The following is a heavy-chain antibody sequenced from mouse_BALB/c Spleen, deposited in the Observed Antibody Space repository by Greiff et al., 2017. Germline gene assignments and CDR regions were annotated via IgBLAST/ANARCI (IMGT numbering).Heavy chain of an antibody. V-gene: IGHV5-6-3*01. CDR2: INSNGGST. J-gene: IGHJ3*01. Sequence: EVQRVESGGGLVQPGGSLKLSCAASGFTFSSYGMSWVRQTPDKRLELVATINSNGGSTYYPDSVKGRFTISRDNAKNTLYLQMSSLKSEDTAMYYCAREGGYGWFAYWGQGTLVTVSA. D-gene: IGHD1-1*01. CDR1: GFTFSSYG. CDR3: AREGGYGWFAY.